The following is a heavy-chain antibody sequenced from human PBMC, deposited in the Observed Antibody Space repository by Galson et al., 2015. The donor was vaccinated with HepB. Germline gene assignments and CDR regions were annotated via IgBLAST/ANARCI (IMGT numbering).Heavy chain of an antibody. V-gene: IGHV4-31*03. CDR2: IYYSGST. CDR1: GGSISSGGYY. D-gene: IGHD5-24*01. J-gene: IGHJ4*02. CDR3: ARDGRDGSLTYYFDY. Sequence: TLSLTCTVSGGSISSGGYYWSWIRQHPGKGLEWIGYIYYSGSTYYNPSLKSRVTISVDTSKNQFSLKLSSVTAADTAVYYCARDGRDGSLTYYFDYWGQGTLVTVSS.